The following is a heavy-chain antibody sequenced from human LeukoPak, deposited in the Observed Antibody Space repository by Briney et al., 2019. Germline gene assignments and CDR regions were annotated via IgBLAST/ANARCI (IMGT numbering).Heavy chain of an antibody. D-gene: IGHD6-19*01. CDR3: AKTTTGYSSGRYPGWPVDY. V-gene: IGHV3-23*01. J-gene: IGHJ4*02. CDR2: ISGSGGGT. Sequence: PPGGSLRLSCAASGFTFSSYAVSWVRQAPGKGLEWVSAISGSGGGTYYADSVKGRFTISRDNSKNTLYLQMNSLSTEDTAVYYRAKTTTGYSSGRYPGWPVDYWGQGTLVTVSS. CDR1: GFTFSSYA.